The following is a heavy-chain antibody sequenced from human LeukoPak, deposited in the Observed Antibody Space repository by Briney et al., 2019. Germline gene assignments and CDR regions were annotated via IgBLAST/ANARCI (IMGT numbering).Heavy chain of an antibody. CDR1: GYTFTNYG. CDR3: AKSTSSSSSDFFDY. Sequence: ASVKVSCKASGYTFTNYGINWVRQAPGQGLEWMGWISTYNGDTNYAQKVQGRVTMTTDTSTSTAYMELRSLRSDDTAVYYCAKSTSSSSSDFFDYWGQGTLVTVSS. V-gene: IGHV1-18*01. D-gene: IGHD6-6*01. J-gene: IGHJ4*02. CDR2: ISTYNGDT.